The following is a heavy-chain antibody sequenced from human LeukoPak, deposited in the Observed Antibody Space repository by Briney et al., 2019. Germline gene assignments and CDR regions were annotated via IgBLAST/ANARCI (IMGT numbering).Heavy chain of an antibody. V-gene: IGHV3-11*01. J-gene: IGHJ4*02. CDR2: ISSGGSTI. D-gene: IGHD6-13*01. CDR3: ARSAAAGRCFDY. Sequence: GGSLRLSCAVSGFTFSDYYMSWIRQAPGKGLEWVSYISSGGSTISHADSVKGRFTISRDNAENSLYLQMNSLRAEDTAVYYCARSAAAGRCFDYWGQGTMVTVSS. CDR1: GFTFSDYY.